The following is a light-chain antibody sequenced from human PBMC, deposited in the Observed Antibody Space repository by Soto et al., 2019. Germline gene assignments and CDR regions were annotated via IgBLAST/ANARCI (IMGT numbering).Light chain of an antibody. CDR2: GAS. Sequence: IVMTQSPATLSLSPWERATLSCRSSQSVTGNLAWYQQKPGQAPRLLIYGASSRAAGVPVRFSGSGSETDFTLTISSLESEDFALYYCHQYDNGPFKFGHGTKVDIK. CDR1: QSVTGN. CDR3: HQYDNGPFK. V-gene: IGKV3-15*01. J-gene: IGKJ1*01.